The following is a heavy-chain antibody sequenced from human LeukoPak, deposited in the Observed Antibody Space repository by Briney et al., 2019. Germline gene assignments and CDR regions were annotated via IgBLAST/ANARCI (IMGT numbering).Heavy chain of an antibody. D-gene: IGHD6-19*01. Sequence: PSETLSLTCAVYGGSFSGYYWSWIRQPPGKGLEWIGEINHSGSTNYNPSLKSRVTISVDTSKNQFSLKLSSVTAADTAVYYCARLSIAVAGDWVNWGQGTLVTVSS. CDR2: INHSGST. J-gene: IGHJ4*02. CDR3: ARLSIAVAGDWVN. CDR1: GGSFSGYY. V-gene: IGHV4-34*01.